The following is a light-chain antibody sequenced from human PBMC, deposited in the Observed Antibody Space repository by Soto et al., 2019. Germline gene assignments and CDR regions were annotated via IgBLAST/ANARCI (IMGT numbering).Light chain of an antibody. CDR2: KVS. V-gene: IGKV2-30*01. Sequence: VVMTQSPLSLPVTLGQPASISCRSSQSLVYSDGNTYLNWFQQRPGQSPRSLIYKVSNRDSGVRDRFSGSGSATDFTLKISRVEAADAGVYYCVQGTPWPWTFGHGNKV. CDR1: QSLVYSDGNTY. CDR3: VQGTPWPWT. J-gene: IGKJ1*01.